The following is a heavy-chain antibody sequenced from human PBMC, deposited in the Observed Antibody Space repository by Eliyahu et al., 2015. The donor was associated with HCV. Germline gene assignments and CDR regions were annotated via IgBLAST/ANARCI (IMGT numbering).Heavy chain of an antibody. D-gene: IGHD3-22*01. Sequence: QVTLRESGPALVKPTQTLTLTCTFSGFSLSTSGMCVSWIRQPPGKALEWLARIDWDDDKYYSTSLKTRLTISKDTSKNQVVLTMTNMDPVDTATYYCARTGQYYYDSSGYSDAFDIWGQGTIVTVSS. J-gene: IGHJ3*02. CDR3: ARTGQYYYDSSGYSDAFDI. CDR2: IDWDDDK. CDR1: GFSLSTSGMC. V-gene: IGHV2-70*15.